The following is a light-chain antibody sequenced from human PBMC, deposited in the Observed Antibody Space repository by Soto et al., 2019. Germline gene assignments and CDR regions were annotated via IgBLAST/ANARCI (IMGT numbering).Light chain of an antibody. J-gene: IGKJ5*01. CDR2: DTS. CDR1: QSVSSY. CDR3: QTRSSWPLT. V-gene: IGKV3-11*02. Sequence: EILLTQSPVTLYLSPGETATLSCRASQSVSSYLGWYQQKPGQAPRLLIYDTSNRATGILARFSGSRSGRDFSLAISSLEHEDFAVYYCQTRSSWPLTFGQRTRLEIK.